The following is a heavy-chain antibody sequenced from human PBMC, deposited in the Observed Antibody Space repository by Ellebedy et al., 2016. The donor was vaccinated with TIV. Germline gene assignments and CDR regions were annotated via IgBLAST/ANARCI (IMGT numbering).Heavy chain of an antibody. V-gene: IGHV3-21*01. CDR3: ARKVPAQTTVPPNWYFDL. CDR1: GCTFRNFS. Sequence: GESLKISCTASGCTFRNFSRNWVRQAPGKGLEWVASISGGLHYLSYAESVRGRFTISRDNAKHSLFLQMTSLRAEDTAVYYCARKVPAQTTVPPNWYFDLWGRGTLVIVSS. J-gene: IGHJ2*01. CDR2: ISGGLHYL. D-gene: IGHD4-17*01.